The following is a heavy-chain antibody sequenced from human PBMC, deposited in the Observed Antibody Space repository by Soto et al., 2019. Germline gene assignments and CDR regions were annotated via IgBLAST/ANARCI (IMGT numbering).Heavy chain of an antibody. D-gene: IGHD6-13*01. J-gene: IGHJ4*02. V-gene: IGHV4-39*01. CDR1: GGSISSSIFY. CDR2: VSYTGRT. Sequence: QLQLQESGAGLLKPSETLSLTCTVSGGSISSSIFYWGWIRQPPGKGLEWIGSVSYTGRTYYNPSLKSRVTTSVDTSKNQLSLNLSSVTAADTAVYYCARTKAATVYLDYWGQGALVTVSS. CDR3: ARTKAATVYLDY.